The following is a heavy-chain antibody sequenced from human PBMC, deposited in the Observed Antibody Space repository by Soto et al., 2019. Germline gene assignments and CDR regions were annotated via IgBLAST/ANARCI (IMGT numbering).Heavy chain of an antibody. CDR3: ATFYGDYAGGEFFQH. D-gene: IGHD4-17*01. J-gene: IGHJ1*01. CDR1: GFTFSSYA. V-gene: IGHV3-23*01. Sequence: EVQLLESGGGLVQPGGSLRLSCVFSGFTFSSYAMNWVRQAPGKGLEWVSAITGPGRSAYYADSVKGRFTISRDSSTNTLYLQMSSLRAEDTGVYYCATFYGDYAGGEFFQHWGRGTLVTVSS. CDR2: ITGPGRSA.